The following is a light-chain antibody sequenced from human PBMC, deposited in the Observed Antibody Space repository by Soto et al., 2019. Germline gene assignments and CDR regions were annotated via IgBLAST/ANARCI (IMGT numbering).Light chain of an antibody. Sequence: DIQMTQSPSSLSASVGDGVTITCRASQTIIKYLNWYQQKPGKAPKLLIHAAYSSQSGVPARFSGGGVGTAFTLTISSLQPEDFATYYCQQSHSPPYSFGQGTKLEIK. CDR1: QTIIKY. CDR3: QQSHSPPYS. V-gene: IGKV1-39*01. J-gene: IGKJ2*03. CDR2: AAY.